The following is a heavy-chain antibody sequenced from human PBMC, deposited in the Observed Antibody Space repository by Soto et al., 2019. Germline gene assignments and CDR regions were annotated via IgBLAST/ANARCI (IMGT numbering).Heavy chain of an antibody. V-gene: IGHV3-66*01. J-gene: IGHJ6*02. CDR2: IYSGGST. D-gene: IGHD3-10*01. Sequence: GGSLRLACAASGFTVSSNYMSWVRQAPGKGLEWVSVIYSGGSTYYADSVKGRFTISRDNSKNTLYLQMNSLRAEDTAVYYCARDNSELLWFGQLSRDGMDVWGQAPTVTVSS. CDR3: ARDNSELLWFGQLSRDGMDV. CDR1: GFTVSSNY.